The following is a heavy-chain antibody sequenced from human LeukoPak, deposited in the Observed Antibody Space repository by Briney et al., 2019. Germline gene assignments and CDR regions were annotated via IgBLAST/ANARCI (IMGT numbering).Heavy chain of an antibody. Sequence: SETLSLTCTVSGGSISSSSYYWGWIRQPRGRGVEWIGSIYYSGSTYYNPSLKSRVTISVDTSKNQFSLKLSSVTAADTAVYYCARQVTTGSRDAFDIWGQGTMVTVSS. D-gene: IGHD4-17*01. J-gene: IGHJ3*02. CDR1: GGSISSSSYY. CDR3: ARQVTTGSRDAFDI. CDR2: IYYSGST. V-gene: IGHV4-39*01.